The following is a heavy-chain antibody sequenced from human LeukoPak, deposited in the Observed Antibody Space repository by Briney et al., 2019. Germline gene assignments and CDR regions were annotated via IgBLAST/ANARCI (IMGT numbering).Heavy chain of an antibody. CDR3: AREGFDSYYYYYGMDV. CDR1: GGSISSYY. CDR2: IYYSGST. V-gene: IGHV4-59*01. Sequence: SETLSLTCTVSGGSISSYYWSWIRQPPGXGLEWIXYIYYSGSTNYNPSLKSRVTISVDTSKNQFSLKLSSVTAADTAVYYCAREGFDSYYYYYGMDVWGQGTTVTVSS. J-gene: IGHJ6*02. D-gene: IGHD3-9*01.